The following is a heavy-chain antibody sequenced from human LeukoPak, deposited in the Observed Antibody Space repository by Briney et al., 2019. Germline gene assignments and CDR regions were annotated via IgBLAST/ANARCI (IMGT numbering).Heavy chain of an antibody. V-gene: IGHV4-4*07. CDR2: MRIRGST. J-gene: IGHJ4*02. CDR1: LGSLSKFY. CDR3: VRDGTGDSSGWHL. D-gene: IGHD6-19*01. Sequence: SETLPVTRTVSLGSLSKFYWGWMRQPAAKGVEWIGRMRIRGSTDYTPSLQSRVSMSVDTSKNPFFLRLSSVTAAATAVYYGVRDGTGDSSGWHLWGQGTLVPVSS.